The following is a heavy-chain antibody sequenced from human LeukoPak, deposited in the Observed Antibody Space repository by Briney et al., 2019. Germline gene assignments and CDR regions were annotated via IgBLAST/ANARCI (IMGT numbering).Heavy chain of an antibody. CDR3: ARGPAPSYYYMDV. J-gene: IGHJ6*03. V-gene: IGHV4-34*01. CDR1: GGSFSGYY. Sequence: SETLSLTCAVYGGSFSGYYWSWIRQPPGKGLEWIGEINHSGSTNYNPSLKSRVTISVDTSKSQFSLKLTSVTAADTAVYYCARGPAPSYYYMDVWGKGTTVTVSS. CDR2: INHSGST.